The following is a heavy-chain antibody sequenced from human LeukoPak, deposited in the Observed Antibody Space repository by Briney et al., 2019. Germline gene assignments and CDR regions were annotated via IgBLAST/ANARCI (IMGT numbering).Heavy chain of an antibody. CDR2: INPNSGGT. Sequence: ASVKVSCKASGYTFTGYYMHWVRQAPGQGLEWMGWINPNSGGTNYAQKFQGRVTMTRDTSISTAYMEMNRLTSDDTAVYYCARGYKPGYSSGWSIFDCWGQGTLVTVSS. V-gene: IGHV1-2*02. CDR3: ARGYKPGYSSGWSIFDC. CDR1: GYTFTGYY. J-gene: IGHJ4*02. D-gene: IGHD6-19*01.